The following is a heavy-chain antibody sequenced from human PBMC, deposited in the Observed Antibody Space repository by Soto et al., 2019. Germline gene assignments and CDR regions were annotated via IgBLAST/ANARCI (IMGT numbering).Heavy chain of an antibody. D-gene: IGHD3-16*01. V-gene: IGHV4-61*01. CDR2: SYYSGST. CDR3: AREFRLRLGELTPLHNWFDP. Sequence: QVQLQESGPGLVKPSETLSLTCTVSGGSVSSGSYYWSWIRQPPGKGLEWVGYSYYSGSTNYNPSLKSRVTISVDTSKNLFSLKLSSVTAADTAVYYCAREFRLRLGELTPLHNWFDPWGQGTLVTVSS. CDR1: GGSVSSGSYY. J-gene: IGHJ5*02.